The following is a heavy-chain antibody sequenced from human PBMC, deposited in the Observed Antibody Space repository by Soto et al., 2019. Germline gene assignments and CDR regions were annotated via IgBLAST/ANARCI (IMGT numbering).Heavy chain of an antibody. J-gene: IGHJ4*02. CDR3: AREAFQEPFFDY. CDR1: GFTFSSYG. CDR2: IWYDGSNK. Sequence: QVQLVESGGGVVQPGRSLRLSCAASGFTFSSYGMHWVRQAPGKGLEWVAVIWYDGSNKYYADSVKGRFTISRDNSKNTLYLQMNSLRAEDTAVYCCAREAFQEPFFDYWGQGTLVTVSS. D-gene: IGHD1-26*01. V-gene: IGHV3-33*01.